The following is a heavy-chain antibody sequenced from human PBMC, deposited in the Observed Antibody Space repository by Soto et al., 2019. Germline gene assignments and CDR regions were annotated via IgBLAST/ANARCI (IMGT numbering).Heavy chain of an antibody. CDR3: ARHHVRGRTIAGAAEF. D-gene: IGHD1-26*01. CDR1: GKSLSGYY. Sequence: SETLSLTCAVYGKSLSGYYWSWIRQPPGKALEWIGEINHSGNTNYNPSLKSRVTISVDTSKKQLFLNLSSVTAADTAMYYCARHHVRGRTIAGAAEFWGQGTMVTVSS. V-gene: IGHV4-34*01. CDR2: INHSGNT. J-gene: IGHJ4*02.